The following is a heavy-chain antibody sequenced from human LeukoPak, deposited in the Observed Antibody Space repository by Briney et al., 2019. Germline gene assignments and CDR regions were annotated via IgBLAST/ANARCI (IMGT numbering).Heavy chain of an antibody. D-gene: IGHD2-15*01. CDR1: GGSFSGYY. CDR2: INHRGST. J-gene: IGHJ6*03. CDR3: ARLDRSLGYCSGGSCYTIRSHFYYYMDV. V-gene: IGHV4-34*01. Sequence: SETLSLTCAVYGGSFSGYYWSWIRQPPGKGLEWIGEINHRGSTNYNPSLKSRVTISVDTSKNQFSLKLSSVTAADTAVYYCARLDRSLGYCSGGSCYTIRSHFYYYMDVWGKGTTVTISS.